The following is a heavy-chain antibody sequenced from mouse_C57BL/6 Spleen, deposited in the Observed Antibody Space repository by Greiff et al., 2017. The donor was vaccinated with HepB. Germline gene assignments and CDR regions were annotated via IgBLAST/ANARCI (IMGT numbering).Heavy chain of an antibody. CDR3: ARYPPNYYGSTYWYFDV. CDR1: GYAFSSSW. J-gene: IGHJ1*03. V-gene: IGHV1-82*01. Sequence: QVQLKESGPELVKPGASVKISCKASGYAFSSSWMNWVKQRPGKGLEWIGRIYPGDGDTNYNGKFKGKATLTADKSSSTAYMQLSSLTSEDSAVYFCARYPPNYYGSTYWYFDVWGTGTTVTVSS. CDR2: IYPGDGDT. D-gene: IGHD1-1*01.